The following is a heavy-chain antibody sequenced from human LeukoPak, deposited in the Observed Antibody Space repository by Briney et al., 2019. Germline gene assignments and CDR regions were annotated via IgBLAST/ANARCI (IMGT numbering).Heavy chain of an antibody. CDR2: INPNSGGT. CDR1: GYTFTGYY. CDR3: ARESTLDI. V-gene: IGHV1-2*02. J-gene: IGHJ3*02. Sequence: SVKVSCKASGYTFTGYYIHWVRQAPGQGLEWMGWINPNSGGTSYAQNLQGRVTMTRDTSISTAYMELGRLESDDTAVYYCARESTLDIWGQGTMVTVSS.